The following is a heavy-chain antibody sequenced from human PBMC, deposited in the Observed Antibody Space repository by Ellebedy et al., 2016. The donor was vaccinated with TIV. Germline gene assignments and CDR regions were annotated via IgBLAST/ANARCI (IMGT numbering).Heavy chain of an antibody. J-gene: IGHJ4*02. CDR2: INPGGGGT. D-gene: IGHD1-1*01. V-gene: IGHV1-46*01. Sequence: AASVKVSCKASGYTFTNYYMNWVRQAPGQGLEWMGIINPGGGGTSYAQKFQGRVTLTTETSTNTAYMELTNLRSDDTAVYYCARDQSTAVFDHWGQGTLITVSS. CDR1: GYTFTNYY. CDR3: ARDQSTAVFDH.